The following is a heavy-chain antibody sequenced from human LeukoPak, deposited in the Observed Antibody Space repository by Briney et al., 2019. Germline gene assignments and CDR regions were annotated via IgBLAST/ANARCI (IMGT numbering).Heavy chain of an antibody. J-gene: IGHJ3*02. CDR2: ITSSSTHI. CDR1: GFTFSSYS. CDR3: AGEVGGFDI. Sequence: PGGSLRLSCAASGFTFSSYSMNWVRQAPGKGLEWVSSITSSSTHIYYADSVKGRFTISRDNAKNSLYLQMNSLRAEDTAVYYCAGEVGGFDIWGQGTMVTVAS. V-gene: IGHV3-21*01. D-gene: IGHD1-26*01.